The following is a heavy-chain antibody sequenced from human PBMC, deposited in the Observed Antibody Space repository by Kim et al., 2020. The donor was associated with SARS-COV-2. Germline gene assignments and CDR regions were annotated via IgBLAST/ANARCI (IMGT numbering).Heavy chain of an antibody. CDR2: IDPSDSYT. Sequence: GESLKISCKGSGYSFTSYWISWVRQMPGKGLEWMGRIDPSDSYTNYSPSFQGHVTISADKSISTAYLKWSSLKASDTAMYYCARLRGVSFHFDYYYYGMDVWGQGTTVTVSS. D-gene: IGHD2-8*01. CDR1: GYSFTSYW. V-gene: IGHV5-10-1*01. CDR3: ARLRGVSFHFDYYYYGMDV. J-gene: IGHJ6*02.